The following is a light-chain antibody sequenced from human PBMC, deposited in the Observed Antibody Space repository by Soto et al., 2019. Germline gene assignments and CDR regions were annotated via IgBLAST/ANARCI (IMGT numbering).Light chain of an antibody. CDR2: DAS. Sequence: DIQMTQSPSTLSASVGDRVTITCRASQSISSWLAWYQPKPGKAPKLLIYDASSLESGVPSRFSGSGSGTEFTLTISSLKPDDFATYYCQQYNSYHTFGQGTRLEIK. J-gene: IGKJ5*01. V-gene: IGKV1-5*01. CDR1: QSISSW. CDR3: QQYNSYHT.